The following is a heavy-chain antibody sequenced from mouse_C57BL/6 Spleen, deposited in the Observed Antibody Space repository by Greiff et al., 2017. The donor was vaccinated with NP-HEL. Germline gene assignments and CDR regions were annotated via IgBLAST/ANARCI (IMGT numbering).Heavy chain of an antibody. Sequence: EVQLQQSGPELVKPGASVKISCTASGYTFTDYYMNWVKQRHGKSLEWIGDINPNNGGTSYNQKFKGKATLTVDKSSSTAYMELRSLTSDDSAVYNSATYYGLLSWFAYWGEGILVTVAA. CDR1: GYTFTDYY. J-gene: IGHJ3*01. CDR2: INPNNGGT. V-gene: IGHV1-26*01. D-gene: IGHD1-1*02. CDR3: ATYYGLLSWFAY.